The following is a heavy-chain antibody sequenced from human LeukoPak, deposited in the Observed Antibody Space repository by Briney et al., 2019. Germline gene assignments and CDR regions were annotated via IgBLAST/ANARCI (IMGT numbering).Heavy chain of an antibody. J-gene: IGHJ4*02. Sequence: PGGSLRLSCAASGFTFTNAWMSWVRQAPGKGLEWVANIKRDGSEKSYVDSVKGRFTISRDNAKNSLYLQMNSLRVEDTAVYYCARWAEGFDYWGQGTLVTASS. V-gene: IGHV3-7*04. CDR2: IKRDGSEK. D-gene: IGHD6-19*01. CDR3: ARWAEGFDY. CDR1: GFTFTNAW.